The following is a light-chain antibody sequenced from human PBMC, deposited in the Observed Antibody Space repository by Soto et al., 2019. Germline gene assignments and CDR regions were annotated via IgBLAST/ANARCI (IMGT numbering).Light chain of an antibody. CDR3: AAWDDSLRGVV. V-gene: IGLV1-47*01. Sequence: QAVVTQPPSASGTPGQRVTISCSGSLSNIGSNFIYWYQQLPGSAPKLLINRNNERPSGVPDRFSGSKSGTSASLAISGLRSEDEGDYHCAAWDDSLRGVVFGGGTKLTVL. CDR2: RNN. J-gene: IGLJ2*01. CDR1: LSNIGSNF.